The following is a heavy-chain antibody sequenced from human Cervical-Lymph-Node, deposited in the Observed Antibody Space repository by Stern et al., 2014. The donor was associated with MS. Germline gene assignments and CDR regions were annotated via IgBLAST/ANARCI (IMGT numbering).Heavy chain of an antibody. CDR1: GYSLSEIS. J-gene: IGHJ3*02. Sequence: VQLVESGAEVKKPGVSVKVSCKVSGYSLSEISMHWVRQAPGQGLEWMGGFDTENDETVYAQNCQGRLTMTEDTSTDTAYMELSSLRSEDTAVYYCAGGGGTIDIWGQGTPVIVSS. CDR3: AGGGGTIDI. D-gene: IGHD1-26*01. V-gene: IGHV1-24*01. CDR2: FDTENDET.